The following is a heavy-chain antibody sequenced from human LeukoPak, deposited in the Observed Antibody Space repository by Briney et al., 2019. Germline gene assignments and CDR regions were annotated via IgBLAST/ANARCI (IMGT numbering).Heavy chain of an antibody. Sequence: GGSLRLSCAASGFTFSGSAMHWVRQASGKGLEWVGRIRSKANNYATAYAASVKGRFTISRDDSKNTAYLQMNSLKTEDTAVYYCTGAVRFLEWLSYYWGQGTLVTVSS. CDR3: TGAVRFLEWLSYY. D-gene: IGHD3-3*01. V-gene: IGHV3-73*01. J-gene: IGHJ4*02. CDR1: GFTFSGSA. CDR2: IRSKANNYAT.